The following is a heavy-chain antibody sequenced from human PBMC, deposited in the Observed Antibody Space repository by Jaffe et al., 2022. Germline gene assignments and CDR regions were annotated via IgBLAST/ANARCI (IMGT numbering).Heavy chain of an antibody. Sequence: QVQLVQSGAEVKKPGSSVKVSCKASGGTFSSYAISWVRQAPGQGLEWMGGIIPIFGTANYAQKFQGRVTITTDESTSTAYMELSSLRSEDTAVYYCARNPLPYDYVWGSYRPTGDWGQGTLVTVSS. D-gene: IGHD3-16*02. J-gene: IGHJ4*02. V-gene: IGHV1-69*05. CDR1: GGTFSSYA. CDR2: IIPIFGTA. CDR3: ARNPLPYDYVWGSYRPTGD.